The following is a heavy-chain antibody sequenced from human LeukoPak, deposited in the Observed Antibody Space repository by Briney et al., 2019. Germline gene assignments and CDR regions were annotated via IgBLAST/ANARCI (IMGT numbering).Heavy chain of an antibody. Sequence: PGGSLRLSCAASGFTFSSYGMHWVRQAPGKGLERVAFIRYDGSNKYYADSVKGRFTISRDNSKNTLYLQMNSLRAEDTAVYYCARGRGPLGPLSMVRGVISYWGQGTLVTVSS. CDR2: IRYDGSNK. CDR1: GFTFSSYG. CDR3: ARGRGPLGPLSMVRGVISY. J-gene: IGHJ4*02. D-gene: IGHD3-10*01. V-gene: IGHV3-30*02.